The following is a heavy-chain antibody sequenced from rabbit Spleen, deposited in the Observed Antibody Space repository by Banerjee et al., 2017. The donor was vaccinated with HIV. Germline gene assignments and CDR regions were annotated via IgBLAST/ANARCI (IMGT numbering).Heavy chain of an antibody. V-gene: IGHV1S45*01. CDR3: ARWDSSYQFNL. CDR2: IYAGSSGST. J-gene: IGHJ4*01. CDR1: GFSFSGSYW. Sequence: QEQLVESGGGLVQPGGSLTLTCTASGFSFSGSYWMSWVRQAPGKGLEWIACIYAGSSGSTNYTSWAKGRFTISKTSPTTVTLQMTSLTGADTATYFCARWDSSYQFNLWGPGTLVTVS. D-gene: IGHD4-2*01.